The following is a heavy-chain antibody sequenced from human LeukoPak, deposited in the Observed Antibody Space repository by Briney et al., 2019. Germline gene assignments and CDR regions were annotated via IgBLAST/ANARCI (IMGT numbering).Heavy chain of an antibody. D-gene: IGHD6-13*01. V-gene: IGHV3-23*01. Sequence: PGGSLRLPCSASGLTFSSYAMRWVRQARGKGLEWVSAISGSGGSTYYAESVKSRFTISRDNSKNTLYLQMNSLRAEDTAVYYSAKDGQQLADFDYWGQRTLVTVSS. CDR3: AKDGQQLADFDY. J-gene: IGHJ4*02. CDR2: ISGSGGST. CDR1: GLTFSSYA.